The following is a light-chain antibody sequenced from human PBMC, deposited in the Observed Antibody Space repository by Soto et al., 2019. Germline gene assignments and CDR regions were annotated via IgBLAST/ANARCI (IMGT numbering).Light chain of an antibody. CDR2: SDT. J-gene: IGLJ1*01. V-gene: IGLV1-47*02. Sequence: QSVLTQSPSASGTPGQRVTISCSGSSSNIGSNYVYWYRQLPGTAPKLLIYSDTQRPSGVPDRFSGSKSGTSASLAISGLRSEDEADYYCSSYSTTSTLVFGSGTKVTVL. CDR1: SSNIGSNY. CDR3: SSYSTTSTLV.